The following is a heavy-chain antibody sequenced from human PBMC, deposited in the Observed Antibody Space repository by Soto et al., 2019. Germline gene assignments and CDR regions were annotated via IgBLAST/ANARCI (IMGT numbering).Heavy chain of an antibody. CDR1: GGSISSSYW. V-gene: IGHV4-4*02. CDR3: ARVSGSYYSGMDV. Sequence: QVQLQESGPGLVKPSGTLSLTCAVSGGSISSSYWWSWVRQPPGKGLEWIGEIYHSGSTNYNTSLKRRVTISVDKSKNQFSLKVTSVTAADTAVYYCARVSGSYYSGMDVWGQGTTVTVSS. CDR2: IYHSGST. J-gene: IGHJ6*02.